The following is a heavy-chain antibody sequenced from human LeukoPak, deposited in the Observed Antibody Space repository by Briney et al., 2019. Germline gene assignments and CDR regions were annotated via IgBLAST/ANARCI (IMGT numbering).Heavy chain of an antibody. CDR3: ARGPPPDFDY. J-gene: IGHJ4*02. CDR1: GGSFSGYS. Sequence: PSETLSLTCAVYGGSFSGYSWNWIRQPPVKGLEWIGEINHSGGTNYNPSLKSRVTISVDTSKKQFSLKLSSVTAADTAVYYCARGPPPDFDYWGRGTLVTVSS. V-gene: IGHV4-34*01. CDR2: INHSGGT.